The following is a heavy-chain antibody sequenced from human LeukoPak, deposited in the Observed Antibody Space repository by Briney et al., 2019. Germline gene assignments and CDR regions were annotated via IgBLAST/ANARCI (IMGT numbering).Heavy chain of an antibody. CDR2: ISYSGST. J-gene: IGHJ4*02. D-gene: IGHD5-18*01. V-gene: IGHV4-39*01. CDR3: AGHQGGYTYGYSYFDY. CDR1: GGSISSSTYY. Sequence: SETLSLTCTVSGGSISSSTYYWGWIRQPPGKGLEWIGSISYSGSTYYNSSLKSRVTISVDTSKNQFSLKLSSVTAADTAVYYCAGHQGGYTYGYSYFDYWGQGTLVTVSS.